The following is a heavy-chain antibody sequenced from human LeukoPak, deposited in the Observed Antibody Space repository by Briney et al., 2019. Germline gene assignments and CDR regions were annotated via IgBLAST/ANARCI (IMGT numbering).Heavy chain of an antibody. J-gene: IGHJ6*03. CDR3: ARGLTGTTSYYYMDV. D-gene: IGHD1-7*01. CDR2: MNPNSGNT. Sequence: ASVKVSCKASGGTFNSYAISWVRQAPGQGLEWMGWMNPNSGNTGYAQKFQGRVTITRNTSISTAYMELSSLRSEDTAVYYCARGLTGTTSYYYMDVWGKGTTVTVSS. V-gene: IGHV1-8*03. CDR1: GGTFNSYA.